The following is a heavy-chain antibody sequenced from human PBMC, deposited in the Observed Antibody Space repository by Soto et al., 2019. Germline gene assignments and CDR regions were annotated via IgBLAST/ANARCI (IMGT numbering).Heavy chain of an antibody. D-gene: IGHD3-3*01. J-gene: IGHJ4*02. CDR3: ARGYEWSPDY. V-gene: IGHV3-30-3*01. CDR1: GFTFSSYA. Sequence: QVQLVESGGGVVQPGRSLILSCAASGFTFSSYAMHWVRQAPGKGLEWVAVISYDGSNKYYADSVKGRFTISRDNSKNALYLQMTSLRAVDSAVYYCARGYEWSPDYWGQVTLVTVYS. CDR2: ISYDGSNK.